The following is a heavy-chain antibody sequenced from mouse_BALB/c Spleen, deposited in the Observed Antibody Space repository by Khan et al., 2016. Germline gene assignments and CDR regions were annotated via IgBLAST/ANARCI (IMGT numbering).Heavy chain of an antibody. Sequence: QIQLVQSGPELKKPGETVKISCKASAYTFTDYSMHWVKLAPGKGLKWMAWINTETGEPTYADDFKGRFAFSLENSASTAYLQINNLKNEDTATYVWAHYGYVGFAHWGQGTLVTVSA. V-gene: IGHV9-2-1*01. J-gene: IGHJ3*01. CDR2: INTETGEP. CDR3: AHYGYVGFAH. CDR1: AYTFTDYS. D-gene: IGHD1-2*01.